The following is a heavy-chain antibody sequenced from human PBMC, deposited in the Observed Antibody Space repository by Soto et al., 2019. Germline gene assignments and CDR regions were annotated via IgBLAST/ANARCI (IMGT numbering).Heavy chain of an antibody. Sequence: SETLSLTCAVYGVSFNSYFWNWFRQPPGKGLEWIGEATPYGRSNYNPSLKSRVTISLDTSKNQFSLRLTSVTSADTAVYYCARGGSYGDFFDYWGQGAQVTVSS. J-gene: IGHJ4*02. CDR1: GVSFNSYF. D-gene: IGHD4-17*01. V-gene: IGHV4-34*01. CDR3: ARGGSYGDFFDY. CDR2: ATPYGRS.